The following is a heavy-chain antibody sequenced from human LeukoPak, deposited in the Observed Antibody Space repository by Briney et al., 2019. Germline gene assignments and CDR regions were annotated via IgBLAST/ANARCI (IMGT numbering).Heavy chain of an antibody. D-gene: IGHD3-10*02. Sequence: GGSLRLSCAASGFTFSNYGMSWVRQAPGKGLEWVSAISGGGDSTYYADSVKGRFTISRDNSKNTLYLQVSSLRAEDTAVFYCAKGGSVRGYGMVVWGQGTTVTVSS. CDR3: AKGGSVRGYGMVV. CDR2: ISGGGDST. CDR1: GFTFSNYG. V-gene: IGHV3-23*01. J-gene: IGHJ6*02.